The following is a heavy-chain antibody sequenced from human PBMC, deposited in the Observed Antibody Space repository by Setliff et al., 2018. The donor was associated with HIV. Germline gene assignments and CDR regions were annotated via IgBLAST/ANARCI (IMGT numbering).Heavy chain of an antibody. CDR1: GGSISGYY. CDR2: IYTSGCT. V-gene: IGHV4-4*09. CDR3: ARGLSFYDPGGFDY. Sequence: SETLSLTCTVSGGSISGYYWSWIRQPPGKGLEWIGYIYTSGCTNYNPSLKSRVTISVDTSKNQFSLKLSSVTAADTAVYYCARGLSFYDPGGFDYWGQGTLVTVSS. D-gene: IGHD3-22*01. J-gene: IGHJ4*02.